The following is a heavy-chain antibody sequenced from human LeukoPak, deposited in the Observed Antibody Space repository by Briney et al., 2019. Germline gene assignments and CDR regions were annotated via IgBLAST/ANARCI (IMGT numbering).Heavy chain of an antibody. CDR3: ARDQRWRFNFDS. D-gene: IGHD4-23*01. J-gene: IGHJ4*02. CDR1: GFTFSIYW. V-gene: IGHV3-7*01. CDR2: IKQDGSEK. Sequence: QAGGSLRLSCAASGFTFSIYWMSWVRQAPGKGLEWVANIKQDGSEKYYVDSVKGRFTISRDNAKNSLYLEMNSLRAEDTAVYYCARDQRWRFNFDSWGQGILVTVSS.